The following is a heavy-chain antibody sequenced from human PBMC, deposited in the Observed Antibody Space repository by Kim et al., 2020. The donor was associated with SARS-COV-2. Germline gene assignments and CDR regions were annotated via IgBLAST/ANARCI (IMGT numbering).Heavy chain of an antibody. V-gene: IGHV3-30-3*01. J-gene: IGHJ5*02. CDR3: ARSGGGSSWGSGYYFGWFDP. D-gene: IGHD3-22*01. CDR1: GFTFSSYA. CDR2: ISYDGSNK. Sequence: GGSLRLSCAASGFTFSSYAMHWVRQAPGKGLEWVAVISYDGSNKCYADSVKGRFTISRDNSKNTLYLQMNSLRAEDTAVYYCARSGGGSSWGSGYYFGWFDPWGQGTLVTVSS.